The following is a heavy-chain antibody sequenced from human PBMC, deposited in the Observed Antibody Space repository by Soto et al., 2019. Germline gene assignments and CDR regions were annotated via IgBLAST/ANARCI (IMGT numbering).Heavy chain of an antibody. CDR2: INPKSGGT. CDR1: GYSFTDYH. Sequence: ASVKVSCKASGYSFTDYHIHWVRQAPGQGLEWLGRINPKSGGTSTAQKLQGWVTMTTDTSISTASMELTRLTSDDTAIYYCARGDSTDCSNGVCSFFYNHDMDVWGQGTTVTVSS. V-gene: IGHV1-2*04. J-gene: IGHJ6*02. D-gene: IGHD2-8*01. CDR3: ARGDSTDCSNGVCSFFYNHDMDV.